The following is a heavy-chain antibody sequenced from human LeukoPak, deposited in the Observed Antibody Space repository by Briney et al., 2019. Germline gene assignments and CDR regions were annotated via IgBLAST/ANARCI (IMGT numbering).Heavy chain of an antibody. J-gene: IGHJ6*02. D-gene: IGHD4-17*01. V-gene: IGHV3-23*01. Sequence: PGGSLRLSCAASGFTFSSYAMSWVRQAPGKGLEWVSAISGSGGSTYYADSVKGRFSISRDNSKNTLYLQMNSLRAEDTAEYYCAKDTNYGDYEADGMDVWAKGPRSPSP. CDR2: ISGSGGST. CDR1: GFTFSSYA. CDR3: AKDTNYGDYEADGMDV.